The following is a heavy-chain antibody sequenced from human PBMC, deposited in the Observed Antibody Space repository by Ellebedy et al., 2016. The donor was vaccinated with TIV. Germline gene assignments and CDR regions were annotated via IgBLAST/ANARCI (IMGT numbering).Heavy chain of an antibody. Sequence: SVKVSCXASGGTFSSYAISWVRQAPGQGLEWMGGIIPMFGTTNYAQKFQGRVTMTRDTSTSTVYMDLSGLRSEDTAVYYCARVGDYVWGSYRPFDNWGQGTLVTVSS. CDR2: IIPMFGTT. D-gene: IGHD3-16*02. J-gene: IGHJ4*02. CDR1: GGTFSSYA. CDR3: ARVGDYVWGSYRPFDN. V-gene: IGHV1-69*05.